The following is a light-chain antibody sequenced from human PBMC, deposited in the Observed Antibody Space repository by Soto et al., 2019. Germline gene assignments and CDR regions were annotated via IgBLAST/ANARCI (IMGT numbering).Light chain of an antibody. Sequence: EIVLTQSPVALSLSPGERATLSCRASQSVSSTLLTWYQQKPGQAPRLLIYGVSSRATGIPARFSGSGSGTDFTLTISRPEPEYFADYFCQLYRNSSWTFGQGTLVQVK. CDR2: GVS. CDR3: QLYRNSSWT. J-gene: IGKJ1*01. V-gene: IGKV3-20*01. CDR1: QSVSSTL.